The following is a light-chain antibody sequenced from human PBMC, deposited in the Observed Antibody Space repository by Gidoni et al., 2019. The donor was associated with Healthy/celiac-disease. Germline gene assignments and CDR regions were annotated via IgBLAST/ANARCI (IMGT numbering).Light chain of an antibody. CDR1: QSIISY. V-gene: IGKV1-39*01. CDR3: QQSYSTPLT. CDR2: ATS. J-gene: IGKJ4*01. Sequence: DIQMTQSPSSLSSSVGDRVTITCRASQSIISYLNWYQQKPGKAPKLLIYATSSLQSGVPSSFSCIGSGTDFTLTISSLQPEDFATDYCQQSYSTPLTFGGGTKVEIK.